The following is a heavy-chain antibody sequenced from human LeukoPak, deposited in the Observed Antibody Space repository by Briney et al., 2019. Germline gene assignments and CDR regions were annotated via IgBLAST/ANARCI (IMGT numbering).Heavy chain of an antibody. V-gene: IGHV4-59*12. Sequence: SETLSLTCTVSGGSISSYYWSWIRQPPGKGLEWIGYIHYSGSTNNNPSLKSRVTISVDTSKNQFSLKLSSVTAADTAVYVCARGGGGMRIYGKNWFDPWGQGTLVTVSS. CDR1: GGSISSYY. CDR2: IHYSGST. D-gene: IGHD3-16*01. J-gene: IGHJ5*02. CDR3: ARGGGGMRIYGKNWFDP.